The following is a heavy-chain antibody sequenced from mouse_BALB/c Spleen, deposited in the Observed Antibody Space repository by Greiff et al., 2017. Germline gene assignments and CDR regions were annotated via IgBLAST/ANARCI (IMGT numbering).Heavy chain of an antibody. Sequence: VQLKQSGAELVRSGASVKLSCTASGFNIKDYYMHWVKQRPEQGLEWIGWIDPENGDTEYAPKFQGKATMTADTSSNTAYLQLSSLTSEDTAVYSCNAHYYGSSYFDYWGQGTTLTVSS. CDR1: GFNIKDYY. CDR2: IDPENGDT. D-gene: IGHD1-1*01. V-gene: IGHV14-4*02. CDR3: NAHYYGSSYFDY. J-gene: IGHJ2*01.